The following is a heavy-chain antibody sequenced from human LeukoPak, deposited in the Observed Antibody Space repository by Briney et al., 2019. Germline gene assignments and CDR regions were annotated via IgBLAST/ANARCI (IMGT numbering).Heavy chain of an antibody. Sequence: PGGSQRLSCAASGFTFSSYGMHWVRQAPGKGLEWVAFIRYDGSNKYYADSVKGRFTISRDNSKNTLYLQMNSLRAEDTAVYYCATPRGVYSSSWSGDYWGQGTLVTLSS. CDR1: GFTFSSYG. V-gene: IGHV3-30*02. CDR3: ATPRGVYSSSWSGDY. J-gene: IGHJ4*02. CDR2: IRYDGSNK. D-gene: IGHD6-13*01.